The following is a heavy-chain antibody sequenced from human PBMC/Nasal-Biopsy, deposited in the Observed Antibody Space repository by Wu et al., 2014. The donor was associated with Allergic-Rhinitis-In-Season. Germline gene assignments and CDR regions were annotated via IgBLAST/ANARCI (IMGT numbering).Heavy chain of an antibody. V-gene: IGHV3-23*01. Sequence: APGAGLEWVSSISNSGGTIYYADSVKGRFTISRDNSQNMLYLQMSSLRAEDTALYYCAKAQIHEGNSQIFEYWGRGTLVTVSS. CDR2: ISNSGGTI. J-gene: IGHJ4*02. CDR3: AKAQIHEGNSQIFEY. D-gene: IGHD4-23*01.